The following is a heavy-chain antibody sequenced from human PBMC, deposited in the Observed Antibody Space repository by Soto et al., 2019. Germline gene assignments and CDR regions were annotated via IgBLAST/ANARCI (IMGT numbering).Heavy chain of an antibody. Sequence: SETLSLTCTVSGGSISSGGYYWSWIRQHPGKGLEWIGYIYYSGSTYYNPSLKSRVTISVDTSKNQFSLKLSSVTAADTAVYYCARERLRFARFDPWGQGALVTVSS. J-gene: IGHJ5*02. V-gene: IGHV4-31*03. CDR3: ARERLRFARFDP. CDR2: IYYSGST. D-gene: IGHD3-3*01. CDR1: GGSISSGGYY.